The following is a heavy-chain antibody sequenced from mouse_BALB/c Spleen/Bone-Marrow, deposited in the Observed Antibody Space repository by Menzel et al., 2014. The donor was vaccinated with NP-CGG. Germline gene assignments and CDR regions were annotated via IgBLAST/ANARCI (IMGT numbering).Heavy chain of an antibody. J-gene: IGHJ2*01. CDR2: IYPGDGDT. D-gene: IGHD2-3*01. V-gene: IGHV1-80*01. CDR1: GYAFSGYW. Sequence: QVHVKQSGAELVRPGSSVKISCKASGYAFSGYWMNWVKQRPGQGLEWIGQIYPGDGDTNYNGKFKGKATLTADKSSSTAYMQLSSLTSEDSAVYFCGRGRRWYFDYWGQGTTLTVSS. CDR3: GRGRRWYFDY.